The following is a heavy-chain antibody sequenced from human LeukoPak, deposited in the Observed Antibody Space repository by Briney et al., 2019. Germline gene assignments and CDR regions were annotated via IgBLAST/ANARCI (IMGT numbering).Heavy chain of an antibody. CDR2: INPNSGGT. V-gene: IGHV1-2*02. J-gene: IGHJ6*03. CDR3: ARGNYDFWSGYLSRNYYYMDV. D-gene: IGHD3-3*01. CDR1: GYTFTGYY. Sequence: GASVTVSCKASGYTFTGYYMHWVRQAPGQGLEWMGWINPNSGGTNYAQKFQGRVTMTRDTSISTAYMELSRLRSDDTAVYYCARGNYDFWSGYLSRNYYYMDVWGKGTTVTVSS.